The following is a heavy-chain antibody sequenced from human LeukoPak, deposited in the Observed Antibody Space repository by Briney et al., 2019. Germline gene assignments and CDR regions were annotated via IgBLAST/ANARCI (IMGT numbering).Heavy chain of an antibody. CDR2: ISSSSIT. J-gene: IGHJ4*02. CDR3: ARDGGDYVPYYFDY. V-gene: IGHV3-48*04. CDR1: GFTFSSFS. Sequence: GGSLRLSCAASGFTFSSFSMNWVRQAPGKGLEWVSYISSSSITYYADSVKGRFTISRDNAKNSLYLQMNSLRAEDTAVYYCARDGGDYVPYYFDYWGQGTLVTVSS. D-gene: IGHD4-17*01.